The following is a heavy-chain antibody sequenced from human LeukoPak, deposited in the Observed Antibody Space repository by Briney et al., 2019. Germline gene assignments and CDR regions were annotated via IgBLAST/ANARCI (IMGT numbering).Heavy chain of an antibody. CDR2: IYSGRNT. CDR3: ARGGRAGWSGTYEDSFDV. D-gene: IGHD1-26*01. Sequence: PGGSLRLSCAASGFAFTSNYMSWVRQAPGKGLEWVSVIYSGRNTDYADSVKGRFTISRDNYKNTLYLQMNSLRADDTAVYYCARGGRAGWSGTYEDSFDVWGQGTMVTVSS. J-gene: IGHJ3*01. CDR1: GFAFTSNY. V-gene: IGHV3-53*01.